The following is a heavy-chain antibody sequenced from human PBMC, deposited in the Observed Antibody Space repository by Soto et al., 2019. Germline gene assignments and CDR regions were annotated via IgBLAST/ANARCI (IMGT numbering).Heavy chain of an antibody. CDR1: GFTFDDYA. Sequence: GGSLRLSCAASGFTFDDYAMHWVRQAPGKGLEWVSGISWNSGSIGYADSVKGRFTISRDNAKNSLYLQVNSLRAEDTALYYRAKDSSGSYYGKFDYWGQGTLVTVSS. V-gene: IGHV3-9*01. D-gene: IGHD1-26*01. J-gene: IGHJ4*02. CDR2: ISWNSGSI. CDR3: AKDSSGSYYGKFDY.